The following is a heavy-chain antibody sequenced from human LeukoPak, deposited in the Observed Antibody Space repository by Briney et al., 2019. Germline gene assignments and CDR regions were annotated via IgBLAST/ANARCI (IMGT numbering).Heavy chain of an antibody. J-gene: IGHJ2*01. Sequence: ASVKVSCRASGYTFTGYYMHWVRQAPGQGLEWMGRINPNSGGTNYAQKFQGRVTMTRDTSISTAYMELSRLRSDDTAVYYCARDRIAVPGTKGWYFDLWGRGTLVTVSS. CDR1: GYTFTGYY. CDR2: INPNSGGT. V-gene: IGHV1-2*06. CDR3: ARDRIAVPGTKGWYFDL. D-gene: IGHD6-19*01.